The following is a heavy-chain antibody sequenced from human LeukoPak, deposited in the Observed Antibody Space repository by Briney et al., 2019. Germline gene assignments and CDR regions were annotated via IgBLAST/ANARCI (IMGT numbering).Heavy chain of an antibody. Sequence: GGSLRLSCAASGFTFDDYAMHWVRQAPGKGLEWVSGITWNSGDIDYADSVKGRFTTSRDNAKNSLYLQMNSLRAEDTAVYYCARSISWSPTDLDWGQGTLVTVSS. D-gene: IGHD2-21*01. V-gene: IGHV3-9*01. CDR1: GFTFDDYA. CDR2: ITWNSGDI. CDR3: ARSISWSPTDLD. J-gene: IGHJ4*02.